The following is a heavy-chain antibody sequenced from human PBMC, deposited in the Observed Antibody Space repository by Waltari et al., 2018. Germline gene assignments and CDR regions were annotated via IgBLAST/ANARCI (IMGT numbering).Heavy chain of an antibody. V-gene: IGHV4-39*01. CDR1: GGSISSSSYY. D-gene: IGHD3-10*01. CDR2: IAYSGST. J-gene: IGHJ6*03. Sequence: QLQLQESGPGLVKPSETLSLTCPVSGGSISSSSYYWGWSRQPPGRGLEWIGSIAYSGSTYYNPSLKSRVTISVDTSKNQFSLKLSSVTAADTAVYYCARHPVRGVDYYYYYYMDVWGKGTTVTVSS. CDR3: ARHPVRGVDYYYYYYMDV.